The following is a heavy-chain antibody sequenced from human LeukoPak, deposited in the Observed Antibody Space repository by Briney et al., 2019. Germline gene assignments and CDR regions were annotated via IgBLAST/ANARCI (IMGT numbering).Heavy chain of an antibody. CDR1: GGSISNYY. V-gene: IGHV4-59*01. CDR3: ARGRYCSGGSCYSSQAAEFDP. D-gene: IGHD2-15*01. J-gene: IGHJ5*02. CDR2: IYYSGST. Sequence: SETLSLTCTVSGGSISNYYWSWIRQPPGKGLEWIGYIYYSGSTNYNPSLKSRVTISVDTSKNQFSLKLSSVTAADTAVYYCARGRYCSGGSCYSSQAAEFDPWGQGTLVTVPS.